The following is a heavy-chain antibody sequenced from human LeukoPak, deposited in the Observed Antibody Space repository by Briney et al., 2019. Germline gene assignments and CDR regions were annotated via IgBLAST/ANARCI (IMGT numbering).Heavy chain of an antibody. CDR3: ARLGSGYPTPDY. CDR1: GASVSSSDYY. V-gene: IGHV4-39*01. D-gene: IGHD6-19*01. CDR2: LYFSGNP. Sequence: PSETLSLTCTVSGASVSSSDYYWGWIRQPPGMRLEWIGNLYFSGNPNYNPSLNSRVTISVDTSKNQFSLKMRSVTAADTAVYYCARLGSGYPTPDYWGQGTLVTVSS. J-gene: IGHJ4*02.